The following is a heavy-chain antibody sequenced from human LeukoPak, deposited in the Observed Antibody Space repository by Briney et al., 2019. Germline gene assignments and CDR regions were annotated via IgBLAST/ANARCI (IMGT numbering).Heavy chain of an antibody. V-gene: IGHV4-34*01. J-gene: IGHJ4*02. CDR3: ARVLIDIVLMVYATTYYFDY. Sequence: PSETLSLTCAVYGGSFSGYYWSWTRQPPGKGLEWIGEINHSGSTNYNPSLKSRVTISVDTSKNQFSLKLSSVTAADTAVYYCARVLIDIVLMVYATTYYFDYWGQGTLVTVSS. D-gene: IGHD2-8*01. CDR2: INHSGST. CDR1: GGSFSGYY.